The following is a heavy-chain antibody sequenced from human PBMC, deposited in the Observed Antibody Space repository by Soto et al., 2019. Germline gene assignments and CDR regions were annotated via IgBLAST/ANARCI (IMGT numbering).Heavy chain of an antibody. V-gene: IGHV4-59*01. J-gene: IGHJ4*02. D-gene: IGHD1-26*01. CDR2: IYNSGST. Sequence: SETLSLTCTVSGASISSSYWSWIRQPPGKGLEWIGYIYNSGSTNYNPSLKSRVTISVDTSKNQFSLKLSSVTAADTAVYYCARRYGGNFDYWGQGTLVTVSS. CDR3: ARRYGGNFDY. CDR1: GASISSSY.